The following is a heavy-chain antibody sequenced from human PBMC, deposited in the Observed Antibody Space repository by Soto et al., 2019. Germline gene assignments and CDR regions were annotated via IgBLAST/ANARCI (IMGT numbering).Heavy chain of an antibody. J-gene: IGHJ5*02. CDR2: IYYSGST. Sequence: SETLSLTCTVSGGSISSYYWSWIRQPPGKGLEWIGSIYYSGSTYYNPSLKSRVTISVDTSKNQFSLKLSSVTAADTAVYYCARRVAAAGIHWFDPWGQGTLVTVSS. CDR3: ARRVAAAGIHWFDP. D-gene: IGHD6-13*01. CDR1: GGSISSYY. V-gene: IGHV4-59*05.